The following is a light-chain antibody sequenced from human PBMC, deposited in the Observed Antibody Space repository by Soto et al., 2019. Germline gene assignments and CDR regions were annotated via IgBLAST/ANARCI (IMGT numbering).Light chain of an antibody. Sequence: QSALTQPASVSGSPGQSITISCTGTSSDVGTYDLVSWYQQHPGKAPKLMIYEVSKRPSGVSNRFSGSKSDNTASLTISGLQAEDEADYHCCSYAVSSTYVFGTGTKVTVL. J-gene: IGLJ1*01. CDR2: EVS. CDR3: CSYAVSSTYV. V-gene: IGLV2-23*02. CDR1: SSDVGTYDL.